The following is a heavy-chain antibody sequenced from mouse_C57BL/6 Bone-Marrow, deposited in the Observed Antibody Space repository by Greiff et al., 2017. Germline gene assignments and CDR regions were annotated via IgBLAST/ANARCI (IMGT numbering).Heavy chain of an antibody. J-gene: IGHJ2*01. CDR3: TTGGLLVDY. D-gene: IGHD2-3*01. CDR1: GFNIKDDY. CDR2: IDPENGDT. Sequence: VQLQQSGAELVRPGASVKLSCTASGFNIKDDYMHWVKQRPEQGLEWIGWIDPENGDTEYASKFQGKATITADTSSNTAYLQLSSLTSEDTAVYYGTTGGLLVDYWGQGTTLTVSS. V-gene: IGHV14-4*01.